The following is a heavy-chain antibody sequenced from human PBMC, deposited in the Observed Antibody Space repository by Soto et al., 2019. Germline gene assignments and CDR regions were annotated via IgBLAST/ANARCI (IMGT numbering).Heavy chain of an antibody. Sequence: LRLSCAVSGFICSSYDMSWVRQAPGKGLEWVSTILVGGSPHYEDSVKGRSTISRDTSKNTVYLQMNSLTAGDTAVYYCAKATATSGGAFEIYGQGAMVTVSS. J-gene: IGHJ3*02. CDR3: AKATATSGGAFEI. CDR2: ILVGGSP. CDR1: GFICSSYD. V-gene: IGHV3-23*01. D-gene: IGHD1-1*01.